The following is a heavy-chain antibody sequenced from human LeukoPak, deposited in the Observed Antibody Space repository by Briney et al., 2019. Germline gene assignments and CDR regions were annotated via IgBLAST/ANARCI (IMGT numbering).Heavy chain of an antibody. J-gene: IGHJ4*02. D-gene: IGHD5-24*01. CDR2: INPSGGTT. V-gene: IGHV1-46*01. Sequence: ASVKVSCKASGYSFTTYYMHWVRQAPGQGLKWMGIINPSGGTTTYAQKFQGRVTMTRDTSTSTVYMELSSLRSEDTAVYYCAREMAATFRTFDYWGQGTLVTVSS. CDR1: GYSFTTYY. CDR3: AREMAATFRTFDY.